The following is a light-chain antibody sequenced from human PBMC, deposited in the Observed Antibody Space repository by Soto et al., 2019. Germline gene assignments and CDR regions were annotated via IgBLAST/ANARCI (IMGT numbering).Light chain of an antibody. Sequence: DIVMTQTPLSLPVTPGEPASISCRSSQSLLDTADGNTYVDWYLQKPGQSPQLLIYTLSYRASGVPGRVSGTGVDNDFTPKISAVEGEDGGGYYCMQRREFPLTFGGGTKVEIK. J-gene: IGKJ4*01. CDR1: QSLLDTADGNTY. CDR3: MQRREFPLT. V-gene: IGKV2-40*01. CDR2: TLS.